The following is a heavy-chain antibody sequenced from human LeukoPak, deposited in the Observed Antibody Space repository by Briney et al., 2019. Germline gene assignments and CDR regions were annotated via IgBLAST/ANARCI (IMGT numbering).Heavy chain of an antibody. CDR1: GYTFTGYY. D-gene: IGHD4-23*01. V-gene: IGHV1-2*02. J-gene: IGHJ4*02. CDR3: ATASYGGNFLFDY. CDR2: INPNSGGT. Sequence: ASVKVSCKASGYTFTGYYMHWVRQAPGQGLEWMGWINPNSGGTNYAQKFQGRVTMTEDTSTDTAYMELSSLRSEDTAVYYCATASYGGNFLFDYWGQGTLVTVSS.